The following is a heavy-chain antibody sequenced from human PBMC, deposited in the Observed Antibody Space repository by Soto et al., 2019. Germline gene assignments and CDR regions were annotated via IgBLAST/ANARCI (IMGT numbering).Heavy chain of an antibody. J-gene: IGHJ4*02. V-gene: IGHV3-23*01. D-gene: IGHD3-3*01. Sequence: EVQLLESGGGLVQPGGSLSLSCAASGFTFNSYAMSWVRQAPGKGLEWVSLISGNGGTTNYADSVKGRFTISRDNSKKKLYLQMDSLRAEDTAVYYRAKGKSHTLFGVDTLFDYWGQGTLVTVSS. CDR1: GFTFNSYA. CDR3: AKGKSHTLFGVDTLFDY. CDR2: ISGNGGTT.